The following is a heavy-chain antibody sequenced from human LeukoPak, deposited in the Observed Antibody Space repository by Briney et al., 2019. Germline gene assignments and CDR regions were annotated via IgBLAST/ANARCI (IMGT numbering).Heavy chain of an antibody. J-gene: IGHJ6*02. CDR2: ISGSGGST. V-gene: IGHV3-23*01. D-gene: IGHD2-15*01. CDR1: GFTFSSYA. CDR3: AKMVGGYCSGGSCYYYVMDV. Sequence: GASLRLSCAASGFTFSSYAMSWVRQAPGKGLEWVSAISGSGGSTYYADSVKGRFTISRDNSKNTLYLQMNSLRAEDTAVYYCAKMVGGYCSGGSCYYYVMDVWGQGTTVTVSS.